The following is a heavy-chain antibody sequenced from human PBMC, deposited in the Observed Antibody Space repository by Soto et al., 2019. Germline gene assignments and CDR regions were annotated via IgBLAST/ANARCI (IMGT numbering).Heavy chain of an antibody. D-gene: IGHD3-16*01. V-gene: IGHV4-31*03. Sequence: TLSLTCTVSGGSISSAGFYWSWIRQHPGKGLEWIGYIYYSGSTYYNPSLKTRLVISVDTSKNQFSLKLSSVTVADTAVFYCARVIRLGYHAMDVWGQGTTVNRLL. CDR1: GGSISSAGFY. CDR3: ARVIRLGYHAMDV. CDR2: IYYSGST. J-gene: IGHJ6*02.